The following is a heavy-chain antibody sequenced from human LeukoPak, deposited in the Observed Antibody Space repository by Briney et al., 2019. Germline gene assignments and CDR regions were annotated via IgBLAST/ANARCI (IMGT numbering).Heavy chain of an antibody. CDR1: GFTFSSYS. Sequence: KSGGSLRLSCAASGFTFSSYSMNWVRQAPGKGLEWVSSISSSSSYIYYADSVKGRFTISRDNAKNSLYLQMNSLRAEDTAVYYCARFMTKPRAFDYWGQGTLVTASS. J-gene: IGHJ4*02. D-gene: IGHD1-14*01. CDR2: ISSSSSYI. V-gene: IGHV3-21*01. CDR3: ARFMTKPRAFDY.